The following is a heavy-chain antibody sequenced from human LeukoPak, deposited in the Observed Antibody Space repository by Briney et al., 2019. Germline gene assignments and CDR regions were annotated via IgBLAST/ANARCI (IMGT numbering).Heavy chain of an antibody. CDR3: ARDRPPFDAFDI. CDR1: GGSISSYY. J-gene: IGHJ3*02. CDR2: IYYSGST. V-gene: IGHV4-59*01. Sequence: SETLSLTCTVSGGSISSYYWSWIRQPPGKGLEWIGYIYYSGSTNYNPSLKSRVTISVDTSKNQFSLKLSSVTAADTAVYYCARDRPPFDAFDIWGQGTMVTVSS.